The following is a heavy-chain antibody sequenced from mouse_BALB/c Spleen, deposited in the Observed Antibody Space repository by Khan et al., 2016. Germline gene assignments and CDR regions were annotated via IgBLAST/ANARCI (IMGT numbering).Heavy chain of an antibody. J-gene: IGHJ3*01. Sequence: EVQLVESGGGLVKPGGSLKLSCAASGFTFSDYYMYWVRQTPEKRLEWVATISDGGSYTYYPDSVKGRFTISRDNAKNNPYLQMSSLKSEDTAMYYGAREGFRQGFAYWGQGTLVTVSA. CDR1: GFTFSDYY. D-gene: IGHD3-2*01. CDR2: ISDGGSYT. CDR3: AREGFRQGFAY. V-gene: IGHV5-4*02.